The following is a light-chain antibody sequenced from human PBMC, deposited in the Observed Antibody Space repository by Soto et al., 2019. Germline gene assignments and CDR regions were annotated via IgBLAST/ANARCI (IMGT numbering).Light chain of an antibody. V-gene: IGKV3-20*01. CDR2: GAS. J-gene: IGKJ1*01. CDR1: QSVSNNY. Sequence: EIVLTQSPGTMSMSPGERATISCMASQSVSNNYLAWYQQKPGQAPRLLIYGASNRATGIPVRFSGSGSGTDFTLTISRLEPDDFAVYYCQQYCSSGTFGQGTKVDIK. CDR3: QQYCSSGT.